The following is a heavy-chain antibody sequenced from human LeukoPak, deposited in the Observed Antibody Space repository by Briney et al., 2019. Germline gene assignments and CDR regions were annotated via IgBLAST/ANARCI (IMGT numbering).Heavy chain of an antibody. V-gene: IGHV3-74*01. D-gene: IGHD6-13*01. CDR1: GFTFGSYR. Sequence: GGSLRLSCASSGFTFGSYRRHLLRPPPGKVQVFVSSIHSDGSTTSHADSVKGRFTISRDNAKNTLFLQMNSLRAEDTAVYYCARGGSSSWYGSWGQGTLVTVSS. CDR2: IHSDGSTT. CDR3: ARGGSSSWYGS. J-gene: IGHJ5*01.